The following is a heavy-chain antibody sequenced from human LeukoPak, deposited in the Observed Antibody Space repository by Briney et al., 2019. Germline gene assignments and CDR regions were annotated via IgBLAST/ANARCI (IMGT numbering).Heavy chain of an antibody. J-gene: IGHJ6*03. CDR2: IYHSGST. CDR3: ARAKARTAVAAAGLYYYYYMDV. V-gene: IGHV4-30-2*01. CDR1: GGSISSGGYS. Sequence: PSETLSLTCAVSGGSISSGGYSWSWIRQPPGKGLEWIGYIYHSGSTYYNPSLKSRVTISVDRSKNQFSLKLSSVTAADTAVYYCARAKARTAVAAAGLYYYYYMDVWGKGTTVTVSS. D-gene: IGHD6-13*01.